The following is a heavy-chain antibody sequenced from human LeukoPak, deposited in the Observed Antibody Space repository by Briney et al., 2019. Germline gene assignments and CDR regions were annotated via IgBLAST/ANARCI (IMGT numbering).Heavy chain of an antibody. V-gene: IGHV3-21*01. Sequence: GGSLRLSCAASGFTFSAYSMNWVGQAPGKGLEWVSCISSSSGYIYYADSVKGRFTISRDNARNSLYLQMNSLRAEDTAVYYCARVFSSGYPYFDYWGQGALVTVSS. D-gene: IGHD3-22*01. CDR2: ISSSSGYI. CDR3: ARVFSSGYPYFDY. J-gene: IGHJ4*02. CDR1: GFTFSAYS.